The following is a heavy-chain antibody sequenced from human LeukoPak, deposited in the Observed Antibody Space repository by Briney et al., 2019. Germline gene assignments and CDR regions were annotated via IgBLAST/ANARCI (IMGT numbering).Heavy chain of an antibody. CDR3: AKVKGTYWFGELFFDY. V-gene: IGHV3-23*01. CDR1: GFTFSSYA. CDR2: ISDGGGSA. D-gene: IGHD3-10*01. J-gene: IGHJ4*02. Sequence: GGSLRLSCEASGFTFSSYAMSWVRPAPGKGLEWVSAISDGGGSAYYADSVKGRFTISRDNSKNTLYLQMNSLRAEDTAVYYCAKVKGTYWFGELFFDYWGQGTLVTVSS.